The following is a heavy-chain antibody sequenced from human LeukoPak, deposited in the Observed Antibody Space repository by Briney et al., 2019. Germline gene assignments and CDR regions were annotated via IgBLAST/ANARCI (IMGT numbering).Heavy chain of an antibody. CDR1: GYTFTSYG. J-gene: IGHJ2*01. D-gene: IGHD6-13*01. V-gene: IGHV1-18*01. Sequence: GASVKVSCKASGYTFTSYGISWVRQAPGQGLEWMGWISAYNGNTNYAQKLQGRVTMATDTSTSTAYMELRSLRSDDTAVYYCARDEDRIAAAGTAYFDLWGRGTLVTVSS. CDR3: ARDEDRIAAAGTAYFDL. CDR2: ISAYNGNT.